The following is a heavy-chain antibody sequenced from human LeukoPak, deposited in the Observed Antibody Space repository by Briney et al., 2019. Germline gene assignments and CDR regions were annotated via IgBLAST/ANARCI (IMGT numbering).Heavy chain of an antibody. D-gene: IGHD5-18*01. Sequence: GGSLRLSCAASGFTFSSYWMHWVRQAPGKGLVWVSRINSDGSSTSYADSVKGRFTISRDNAKNTLYLQMNSLRAEDTAVYYCARVIGGYSYAYPDYWGQGTLVTVSS. J-gene: IGHJ4*02. CDR2: INSDGSST. CDR1: GFTFSSYW. CDR3: ARVIGGYSYAYPDY. V-gene: IGHV3-74*01.